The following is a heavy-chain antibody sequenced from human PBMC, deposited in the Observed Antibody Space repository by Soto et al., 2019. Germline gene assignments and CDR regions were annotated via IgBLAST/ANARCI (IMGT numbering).Heavy chain of an antibody. CDR3: ARPIYSNYASYYYYYGMDV. J-gene: IGHJ6*02. D-gene: IGHD4-4*01. CDR2: IDHSGSA. Sequence: SETLSLTFAVYGGSFSGYYWSWIRQPPGKGLEWIGEIDHSGSANYNPSLKSRVTISVDTSKNQFSLKLSSVTAADTAVYYCARPIYSNYASYYYYYGMDVWGQGTTVTVSS. CDR1: GGSFSGYY. V-gene: IGHV4-34*01.